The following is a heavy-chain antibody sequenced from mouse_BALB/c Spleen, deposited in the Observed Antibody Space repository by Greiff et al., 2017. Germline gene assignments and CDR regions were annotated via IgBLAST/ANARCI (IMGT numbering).Heavy chain of an antibody. J-gene: IGHJ2*01. CDR1: GYTFTDYV. CDR3: ARYYGSSSYYFDY. Sequence: VQLQQSGPELVKPGASVKMSCKASGYTFTDYVISWVKQRTGQGLEWIGEIYPGSGSTYYNEKFKGKATLTADKSSNTAYMQLSSLTSEDSAVYFCARYYGSSSYYFDYWGQGTTLTVSS. V-gene: IGHV1-81*01. D-gene: IGHD1-1*01. CDR2: IYPGSGST.